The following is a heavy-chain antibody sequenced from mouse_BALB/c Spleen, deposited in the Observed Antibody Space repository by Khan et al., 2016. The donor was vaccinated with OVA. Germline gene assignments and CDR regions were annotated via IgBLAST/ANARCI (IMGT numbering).Heavy chain of an antibody. D-gene: IGHD1-1*01. Sequence: QVQLKESGPGLVQPSQNLSITCTVSGLSLTNYGIHWVRQSPGRGLEWLGVIWSGGTTDYNAPFISRLSIIKDNSTSQVFFKMNSLQTNDTAIYYCASPLYYYGYALDYWGQGTSVTVSS. CDR3: ASPLYYYGYALDY. J-gene: IGHJ4*01. V-gene: IGHV2-2*02. CDR2: IWSGGTT. CDR1: GLSLTNYG.